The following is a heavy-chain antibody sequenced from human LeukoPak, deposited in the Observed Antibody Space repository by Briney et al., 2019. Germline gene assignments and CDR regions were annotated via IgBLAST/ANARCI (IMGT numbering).Heavy chain of an antibody. D-gene: IGHD6-6*01. Sequence: GGSPRLSCAASGFTFSDYYMSWIRQAPGKGLEWVSYISSSGSTIYYADSVKGRFTISRDNAKNSLYLQMNSLRAEDTAVYYCAREIAARLHYYYYYMDVWGKGTTVTVSS. V-gene: IGHV3-11*01. J-gene: IGHJ6*03. CDR3: AREIAARLHYYYYYMDV. CDR2: ISSSGSTI. CDR1: GFTFSDYY.